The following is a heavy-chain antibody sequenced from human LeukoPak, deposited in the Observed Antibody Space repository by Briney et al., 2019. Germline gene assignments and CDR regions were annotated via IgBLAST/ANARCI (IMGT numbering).Heavy chain of an antibody. Sequence: PSETLSLTCTVSGGSISSYYWSSIRQPPGKGLEWIGYIYSSGSTNYNPSLKSRITISVDTSKNQFSLKLSSVTAADTAVYYCARFAYCGGHCWYYFDYWGQGSLVTVSS. V-gene: IGHV4-59*01. CDR3: ARFAYCGGHCWYYFDY. D-gene: IGHD2-21*02. CDR1: GGSISSYY. CDR2: IYSSGST. J-gene: IGHJ4*02.